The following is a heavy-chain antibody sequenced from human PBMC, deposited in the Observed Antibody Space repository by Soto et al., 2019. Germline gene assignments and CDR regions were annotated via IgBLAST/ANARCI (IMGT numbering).Heavy chain of an antibody. J-gene: IGHJ3*02. D-gene: IGHD3-22*01. CDR3: VRHLNSDDSSPNDAFAI. CDR1: GYSFTSYW. CDR2: IYPGDSDT. V-gene: IGHV5-51*01. Sequence: PGESLKISCKGSGYSFTSYWIGWVRQMPGKGLEWMGIIYPGDSDTRYSPSFQGQVTISADKSISTAYLQWSSLKASDTAMYYCVRHLNSDDSSPNDAFAIWGQGTMVTVSS.